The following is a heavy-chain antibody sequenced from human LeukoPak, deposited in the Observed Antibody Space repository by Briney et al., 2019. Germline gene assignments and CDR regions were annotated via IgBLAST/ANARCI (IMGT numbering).Heavy chain of an antibody. J-gene: IGHJ3*02. D-gene: IGHD3-16*02. CDR1: GGSISSYY. CDR2: VYYSGST. Sequence: SETLSLTCTVSGGSISSYYWSWIRQPPGKGLEWIGYVYYSGSTNYNPSLKSRVTISVDTSKNPFSLKLSSVTAADTAVYYCAREVPYYDYVWGSYRYNAFDIWGQGTMVTVSS. CDR3: AREVPYYDYVWGSYRYNAFDI. V-gene: IGHV4-59*01.